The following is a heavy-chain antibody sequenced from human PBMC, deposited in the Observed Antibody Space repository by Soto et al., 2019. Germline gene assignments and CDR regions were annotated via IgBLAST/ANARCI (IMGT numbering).Heavy chain of an antibody. Sequence: GGSLRLSCAASGFTFSSYAMHWVRQAPGKGLEWVAVIYSGGTTYYADSVKGRFTISRDNSRNTLYLQMNSLRAEDTAVYYCVRNTGWDTPMVHWGQGTLVTVSS. D-gene: IGHD5-18*01. V-gene: IGHV3-66*01. CDR1: GFTFSSYA. CDR2: IYSGGTT. CDR3: VRNTGWDTPMVH. J-gene: IGHJ4*02.